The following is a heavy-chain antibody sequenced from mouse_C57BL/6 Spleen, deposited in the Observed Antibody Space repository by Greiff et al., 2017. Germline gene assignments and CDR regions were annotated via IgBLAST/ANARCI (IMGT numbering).Heavy chain of an antibody. D-gene: IGHD4-1*01. CDR2: IDPEDGET. Sequence: EVQLQQSGAELVKPGASVKLSCTASGFNIKDYYMHWVKQRTEQGLEWIGRIDPEDGETKYAPKFPGKATLTADTSSNTAYLQLSSLTSEDTAVYYCARQTGYFDYWGQGTTLTVSS. J-gene: IGHJ2*01. CDR3: ARQTGYFDY. CDR1: GFNIKDYY. V-gene: IGHV14-2*01.